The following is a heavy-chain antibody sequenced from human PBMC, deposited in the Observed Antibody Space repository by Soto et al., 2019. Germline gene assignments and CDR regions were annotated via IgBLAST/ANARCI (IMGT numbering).Heavy chain of an antibody. D-gene: IGHD1-26*01. Sequence: EVQVLESGGGLEQPGGSLRLSCAASGFTFSTFAMSWVRQAPGKGLEWVSAISGSGGSTYFADSAKGRFTISRDNSKNTLYLQMNSLRAEDTAVYFCAKGNSPYYYYYMDVWGKGTTVTVS. CDR3: AKGNSPYYYYYMDV. CDR1: GFTFSTFA. V-gene: IGHV3-23*01. CDR2: ISGSGGST. J-gene: IGHJ6*03.